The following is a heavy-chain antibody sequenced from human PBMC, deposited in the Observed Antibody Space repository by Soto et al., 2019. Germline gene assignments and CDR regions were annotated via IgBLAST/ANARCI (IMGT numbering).Heavy chain of an antibody. CDR1: GYTFTSYG. J-gene: IGHJ4*02. CDR2: ISGYNGNT. Sequence: GASVKVSCKASGYTFTSYGISCVRQAPGQGLEWMGWISGYNGNTKYAQKLRGRVTMTTDTSTSTAYMELRSLRSDDTAVYYCARDLGGQIVDYWGQGTLVTVSS. CDR3: ARDLGGQIVDY. V-gene: IGHV1-18*01. D-gene: IGHD1-26*01.